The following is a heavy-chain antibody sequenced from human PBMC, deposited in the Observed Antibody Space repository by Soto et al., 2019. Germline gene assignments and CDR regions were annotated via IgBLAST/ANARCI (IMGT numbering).Heavy chain of an antibody. V-gene: IGHV3-7*01. J-gene: IGHJ6*02. D-gene: IGHD3-3*01. CDR3: ARGGWWALRFLYYYYGMDV. Sequence: EVQLVESGGGLVQPGGSLRLSCAASGFTFSSYWMSWVRQAPGEGLEWVANIKQDGSEKYYVDSVKGRFTISRDNAKNSLYLQMNSLRAEDTAVYYCARGGWWALRFLYYYYGMDVWGQGTTVTVSS. CDR2: IKQDGSEK. CDR1: GFTFSSYW.